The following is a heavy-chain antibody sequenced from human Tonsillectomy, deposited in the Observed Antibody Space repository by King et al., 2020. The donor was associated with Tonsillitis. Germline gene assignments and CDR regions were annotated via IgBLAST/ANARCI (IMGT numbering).Heavy chain of an antibody. D-gene: IGHD3-22*01. CDR3: TTTDDSSGYYYSNWFDP. Sequence: VQLVESGGGLVKPGGSLRLSCAASGFSFNNAWMNWVRQAPGKGLEWVGRIRSKTDGGTTDYAAPVKGRVTISRDDSKNTVYLQMNSLKAEDTAVYYCTTTDDSSGYYYSNWFDPWGQGTLVTVSS. CDR1: GFSFNNAW. CDR2: IRSKTDGGTT. V-gene: IGHV3-15*01. J-gene: IGHJ5*02.